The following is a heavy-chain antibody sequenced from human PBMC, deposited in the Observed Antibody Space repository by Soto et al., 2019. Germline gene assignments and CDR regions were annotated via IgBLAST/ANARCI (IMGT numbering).Heavy chain of an antibody. V-gene: IGHV4-34*01. CDR3: ARSPPSRYPQVHQTRSRVVWFDP. CDR1: GGSFSGYY. J-gene: IGHJ5*02. CDR2: INHSGST. Sequence: QVQLQQWGAGLLKPSETLSLTCAVYGGSFSGYYWSWIRQPPGKGLEWIGEINHSGSTNYNPSLKSRVTISVDTSKNQFSLKLSSVTAADTAVYYCARSPPSRYPQVHQTRSRVVWFDPWGQGTLVTVSS. D-gene: IGHD2-2*02.